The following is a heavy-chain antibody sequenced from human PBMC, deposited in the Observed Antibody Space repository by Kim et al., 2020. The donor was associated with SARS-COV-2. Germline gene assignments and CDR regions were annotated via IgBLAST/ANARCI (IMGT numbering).Heavy chain of an antibody. CDR3: ARGQGSFTSFDY. Sequence: NYHPPLRSRVNISVDTTKNQFSLTLSSVTAADTAVYYCARGQGSFTSFDYWGQGTLVTVSS. V-gene: IGHV4-59*09. J-gene: IGHJ4*02.